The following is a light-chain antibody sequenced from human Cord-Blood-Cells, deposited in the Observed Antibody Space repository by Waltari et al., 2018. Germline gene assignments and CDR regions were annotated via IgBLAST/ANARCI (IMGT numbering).Light chain of an antibody. CDR2: GAS. CDR1: QSVSSSY. Sequence: DIVLTQSPVTLSLSPGHSATLSCRASQSVSSSYLAWYQQKPGQAPRLLIYGASSRATGIPDRFSGSGSGTDFTLTISRLEPEDFAVYYCQQYGSSLWTFGQGTKVEIK. CDR3: QQYGSSLWT. J-gene: IGKJ1*01. V-gene: IGKV3-20*01.